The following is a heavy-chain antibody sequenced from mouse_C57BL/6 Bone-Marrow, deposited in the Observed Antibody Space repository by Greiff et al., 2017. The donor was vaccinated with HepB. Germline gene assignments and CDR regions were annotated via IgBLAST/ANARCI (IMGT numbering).Heavy chain of an antibody. Sequence: QVQLQQPGAELARPGASVKMSCKASGYTFTSYTMHWVKQRPGQGLEWIGYINPSSGYTKYNQKFKDKATLTADKSSSTAYMQLSSLTSEDSAVYYCARRVTTWGYAMDYWGQGTSVTVSS. J-gene: IGHJ4*01. CDR1: GYTFTSYT. CDR2: INPSSGYT. V-gene: IGHV1-4*01. CDR3: ARRVTTWGYAMDY. D-gene: IGHD2-2*01.